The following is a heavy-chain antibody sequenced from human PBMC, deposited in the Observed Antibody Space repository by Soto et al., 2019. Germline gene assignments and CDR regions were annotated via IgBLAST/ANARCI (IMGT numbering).Heavy chain of an antibody. Sequence: SSETLSLTCTVSGGSISRHYWSWIRQPPGKGLEWIGYIYYSGFTDYNPSLKSRVTISEDTSKNQFSLRLTSVTAADTAVYYCARDQNSSGYLDYWGQGILFTVSS. CDR2: IYYSGFT. D-gene: IGHD3-22*01. V-gene: IGHV4-59*11. CDR1: GGSISRHY. CDR3: ARDQNSSGYLDY. J-gene: IGHJ4*02.